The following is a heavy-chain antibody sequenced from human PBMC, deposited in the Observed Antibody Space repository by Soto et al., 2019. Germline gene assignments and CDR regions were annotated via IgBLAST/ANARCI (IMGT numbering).Heavy chain of an antibody. CDR1: GFTFSSYG. V-gene: IGHV3-30*18. Sequence: GGSLRLSCAASGFTFSSYGMHWVRQAPGKGLEWVAVISYDGSNKHYADSVKGRFTISRDNSKNTLYLQMNSLRAEDTAVYYCAKDLGDGAARPFDYWGQGTLVTVS. CDR3: AKDLGDGAARPFDY. J-gene: IGHJ4*02. D-gene: IGHD6-6*01. CDR2: ISYDGSNK.